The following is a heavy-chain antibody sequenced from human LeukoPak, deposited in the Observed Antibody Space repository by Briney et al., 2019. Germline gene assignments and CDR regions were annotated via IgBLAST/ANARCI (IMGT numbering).Heavy chain of an antibody. J-gene: IGHJ4*02. CDR3: ARVVVHGHSDY. D-gene: IGHD3-16*02. CDR1: GGSISNYY. V-gene: IGHV4-59*08. Sequence: SETLSLTCTVSGGSISNYYWSWIRQPPGKRLEWIGYIYYTGSTKYNPSLKSRVTISVDTSKSQFSLKLSSVTAADTAVYYCARVVVHGHSDYWGQGALVTVSS. CDR2: IYYTGST.